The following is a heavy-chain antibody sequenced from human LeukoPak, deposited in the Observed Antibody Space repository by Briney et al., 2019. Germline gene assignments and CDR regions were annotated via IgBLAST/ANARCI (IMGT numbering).Heavy chain of an antibody. CDR2: INHSGST. J-gene: IGHJ4*02. CDR3: ARAADSVDYFDY. D-gene: IGHD3-22*01. V-gene: IGHV4-34*01. CDR1: GGSFSGYY. Sequence: SETLSLTCAVYGGSFSGYYWSWIRQSPGKGLEWIGEINHSGSTNYNPSLKSRVTISVDTSKNQFSLKLSSVTAADTAVYYCARAADSVDYFDYWGQGTLVTVSS.